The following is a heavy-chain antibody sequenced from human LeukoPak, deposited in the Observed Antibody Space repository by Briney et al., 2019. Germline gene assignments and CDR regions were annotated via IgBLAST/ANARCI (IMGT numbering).Heavy chain of an antibody. J-gene: IGHJ4*02. D-gene: IGHD1-14*01. Sequence: ASVKVSCKASGFAFTDYYMHWVRQAPGQGLEWMGWIDPSSGGTKYAQEFQGRVTMTRDTSISTAYIEVSRLRSDDTAVYYCATPLITELGYWGQGTLVTVSS. CDR1: GFAFTDYY. CDR3: ATPLITELGY. V-gene: IGHV1-2*02. CDR2: IDPSSGGT.